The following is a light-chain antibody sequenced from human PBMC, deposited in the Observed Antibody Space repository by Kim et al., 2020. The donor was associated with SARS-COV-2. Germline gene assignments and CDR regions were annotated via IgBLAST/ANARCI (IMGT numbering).Light chain of an antibody. J-gene: IGKJ5*01. CDR2: WAS. CDR1: QSVVHSGNNKDY. CDR3: QQHLSVSVT. V-gene: IGKV4-1*01. Sequence: DIVMTQSPDSLAVSLGERATIKCKSSQSVVHSGNNKDYLAWYQQKPGQPPKLLIYWASTRQSGVPDRFSGSGSGKDFTLTISSLQAEDVAVYYCQQHLSVSVTFGQGTRLEIK.